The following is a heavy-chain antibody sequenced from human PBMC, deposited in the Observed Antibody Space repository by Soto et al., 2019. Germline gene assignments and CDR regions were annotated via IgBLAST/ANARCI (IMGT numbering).Heavy chain of an antibody. D-gene: IGHD6-19*01. V-gene: IGHV3-23*01. CDR2: ISGRDDSA. CDR1: GCTYSTFD. CDR3: VKGAWLDY. Sequence: GGSRRRSWSASGCTYSTFDMAWFCQPPGKGLEWVSVISGRDDSANYADSVKGRFTISKDKSSNTLYLQMNNLRAEDTAVYYCVKGAWLDYWGQGTLVTVSS. J-gene: IGHJ4*02.